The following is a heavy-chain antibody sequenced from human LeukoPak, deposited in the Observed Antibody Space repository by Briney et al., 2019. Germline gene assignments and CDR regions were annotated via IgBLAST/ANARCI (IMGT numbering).Heavy chain of an antibody. CDR1: GGSFSGYY. CDR3: ARSYYYGSGSYSGLNY. J-gene: IGHJ4*02. Sequence: SETLSLTCAVYGGSFSGYYWSWIRQPPGKGLEWIGEINHSGSTNYNPSLKSRVTISVDTSKNQFSLKLSSVTAADTAVYYCARSYYYGSGSYSGLNYWGQGTLVTVSS. V-gene: IGHV4-34*01. D-gene: IGHD3-10*01. CDR2: INHSGST.